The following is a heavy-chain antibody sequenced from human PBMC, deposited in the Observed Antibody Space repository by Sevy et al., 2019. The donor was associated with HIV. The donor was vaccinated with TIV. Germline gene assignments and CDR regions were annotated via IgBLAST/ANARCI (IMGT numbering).Heavy chain of an antibody. CDR2: ISGSGGSGDKT. V-gene: IGHV3-23*01. CDR3: ARKNDSSGYFDY. Sequence: GGSLRLSCAASGFTFSSYAMNWVRQAPGKGLEWVSGISGSGGSGDKTNYADSVKGRFTISRDDSKNSLYLQLNSLRADDTAIYYCARKNDSSGYFDYWGQGTLVTVSS. J-gene: IGHJ4*02. D-gene: IGHD3-22*01. CDR1: GFTFSSYA.